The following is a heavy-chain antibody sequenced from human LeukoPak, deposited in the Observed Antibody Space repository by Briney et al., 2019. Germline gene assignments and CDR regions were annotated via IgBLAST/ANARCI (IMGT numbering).Heavy chain of an antibody. J-gene: IGHJ4*02. CDR3: TTHRGYSSSPTFDY. D-gene: IGHD6-13*01. V-gene: IGHV3-15*01. Sequence: GGSLRLSCAASGFTFSIASMSWVRQAPGKGLVWVGQIKTKTDGGTTDHAAPVKGRFTISRDDSKNTLYLQMSSLKTEDTAGYYCTTHRGYSSSPTFDYWGQGTLVTVSS. CDR2: IKTKTDGGTT. CDR1: GFTFSIAS.